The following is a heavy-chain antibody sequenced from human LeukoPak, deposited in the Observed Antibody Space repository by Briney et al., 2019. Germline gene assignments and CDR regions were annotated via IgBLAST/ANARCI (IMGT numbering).Heavy chain of an antibody. Sequence: PGGSLRLSCAASGFTFSTYTMNWVRQAPGNGLEWVSSITSPSSYIYYADSVKGRFTVSRDSAKNSLYLQMNSLRAEDTAVYYCARGGSRVGLRGFFDYWGQGTLVTVSS. J-gene: IGHJ4*02. CDR2: ITSPSSYI. D-gene: IGHD3-16*01. CDR1: GFTFSTYT. V-gene: IGHV3-21*01. CDR3: ARGGSRVGLRGFFDY.